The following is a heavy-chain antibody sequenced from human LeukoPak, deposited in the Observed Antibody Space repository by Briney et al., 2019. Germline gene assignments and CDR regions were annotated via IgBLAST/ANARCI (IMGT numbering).Heavy chain of an antibody. D-gene: IGHD2-21*02. CDR2: IYYSGST. CDR1: GGSIRSGGYY. Sequence: PSETLSLTCTVSGGSIRSGGYYWSWIRQHPGKGLDWIGYIYYSGSTYYNPSLKSRVTISVDTSKNQFSLKLSSVTAADTAVYYCASHCGGDCYSDAFDIWGQGTMVTVSS. J-gene: IGHJ3*02. V-gene: IGHV4-31*03. CDR3: ASHCGGDCYSDAFDI.